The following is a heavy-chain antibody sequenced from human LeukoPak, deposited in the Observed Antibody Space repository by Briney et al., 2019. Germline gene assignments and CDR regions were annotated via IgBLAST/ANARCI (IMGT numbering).Heavy chain of an antibody. D-gene: IGHD3-22*01. Sequence: GGSLRLSCAASGFTFSNYVMSWVRQAPGEGLEWVSSLSGSAHSTNYADSVKGRFTISRDNSKNTLYLQMNSLRAEDTAVYYCAKHESSGYYHFDYWGQGTLVTVSS. CDR2: LSGSAHST. CDR1: GFTFSNYV. J-gene: IGHJ4*02. V-gene: IGHV3-23*01. CDR3: AKHESSGYYHFDY.